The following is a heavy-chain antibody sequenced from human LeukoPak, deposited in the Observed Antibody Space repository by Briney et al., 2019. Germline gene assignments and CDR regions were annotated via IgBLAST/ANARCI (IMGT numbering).Heavy chain of an antibody. CDR2: INWNGGST. D-gene: IGHD1-1*01. CDR1: GFTFDDYG. Sequence: RPGGSLRLSCAASGFTFDDYGMSWVRQAPGKGLEWVSGINWNGGSTGYADSVKGRFTISRENSKNTLYLQMMGLRVEDTAIYYCAKLNLGEMAYFDSWGQGILVTVSS. V-gene: IGHV3-20*04. CDR3: AKLNLGEMAYFDS. J-gene: IGHJ4*02.